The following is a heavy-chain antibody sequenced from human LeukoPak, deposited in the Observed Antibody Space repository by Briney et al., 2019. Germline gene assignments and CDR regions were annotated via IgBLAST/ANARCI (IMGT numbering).Heavy chain of an antibody. Sequence: SVKVSCKASGGTFSSYAISWVRQAPGQGLEWMGGIIPIFGTANYAQKFQGRVTMTRNTSISTAYMELSSLRSEDTAVYYCARDLGYYYGGGHFDYWGQGTLVTVSS. CDR3: ARDLGYYYGGGHFDY. D-gene: IGHD3-22*01. CDR1: GGTFSSYA. J-gene: IGHJ4*02. CDR2: IIPIFGTA. V-gene: IGHV1-69*05.